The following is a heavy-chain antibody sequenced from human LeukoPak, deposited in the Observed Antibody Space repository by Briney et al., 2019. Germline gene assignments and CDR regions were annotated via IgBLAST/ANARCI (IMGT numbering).Heavy chain of an antibody. CDR3: ARKVAAPDY. CDR2: ISGGGVST. CDR1: GFTFSSYG. J-gene: IGHJ4*02. D-gene: IGHD6-19*01. Sequence: GGSLRLSCAASGFTFSSYGMSWVRQAPEKGLQWVSAISGGGVSTYYADSVRGRFTISRDNSKNTLYLQMNSLRAEDTAVYYCARKVAAPDYWGQGTLVTVSS. V-gene: IGHV3-23*01.